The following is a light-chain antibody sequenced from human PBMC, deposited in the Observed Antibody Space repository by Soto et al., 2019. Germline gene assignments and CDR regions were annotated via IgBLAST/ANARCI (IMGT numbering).Light chain of an antibody. J-gene: IGKJ2*01. CDR3: QQYGSSPVT. CDR1: QSVSSSY. V-gene: IGKV3-20*01. CDR2: GAS. Sequence: EIVLTQSPGTLSLSPGERATLSCRASQSVSSSYLAWYQQKPGQAPRLLIYGASSRATGIPDRFSGSGSGTDFTLTISRLEPEDFAVYYCQQYGSSPVTFVQGTKLEIK.